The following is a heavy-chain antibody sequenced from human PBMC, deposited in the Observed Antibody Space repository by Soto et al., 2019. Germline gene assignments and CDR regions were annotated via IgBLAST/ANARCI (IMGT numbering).Heavy chain of an antibody. D-gene: IGHD2-21*02. CDR3: ATTPCGGDCDEVVY. CDR2: IIPIFGTA. CDR1: GGTFSSYA. Sequence: QVQLVQSGAEVKKPGSSVKVSCKASGGTFSSYAISWVRQAPGQGLEWMGGIIPIFGTANYAQKFQGRVTLSADESRSTADMELSRLRSEDTAVYDCATTPCGGDCDEVVYWGQVTLVTVSS. V-gene: IGHV1-69*12. J-gene: IGHJ4*02.